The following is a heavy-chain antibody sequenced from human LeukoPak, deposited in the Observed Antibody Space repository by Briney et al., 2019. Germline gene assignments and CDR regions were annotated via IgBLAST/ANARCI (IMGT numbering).Heavy chain of an antibody. CDR1: GFTFSSYN. V-gene: IGHV3-48*01. J-gene: IGHJ4*02. D-gene: IGHD4-17*01. CDR3: ARVGYFGDYVGY. CDR2: ISSSGSTI. Sequence: GGSLRLSCAGSGFTFSSYNMNWVRQAPGKGLEWVSHISSSGSTIYYADSVKGRFTISGDNAKNSLYLQMNSLRAEDTAVYYCARVGYFGDYVGYWGQGTLVTVSS.